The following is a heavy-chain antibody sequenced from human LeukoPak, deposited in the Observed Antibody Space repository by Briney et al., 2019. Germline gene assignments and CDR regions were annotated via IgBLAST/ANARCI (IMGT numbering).Heavy chain of an antibody. CDR1: GGSISSSSYN. D-gene: IGHD3-22*01. J-gene: IGHJ6*03. CDR2: IYYRGST. CDR3: ASISSGYYSRPPYYYYYMDV. Sequence: KSSETLSLTCTVSGGSISSSSYNWGWIRQPPGKGLEWIGSIYYRGSTNYIPSLKSRVTISVDTSKNQFSLKLSSVTAADTAVYYCASISSGYYSRPPYYYYYMDVWGEGTTVTVSS. V-gene: IGHV4-39*07.